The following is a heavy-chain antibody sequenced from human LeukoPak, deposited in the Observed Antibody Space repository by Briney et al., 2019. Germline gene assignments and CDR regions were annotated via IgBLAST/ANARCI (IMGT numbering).Heavy chain of an antibody. V-gene: IGHV3-30*03. CDR1: GFTFSSYG. CDR2: ISYDGSNK. Sequence: PGGSLRLSCAASGFTFSSYGMHWVRQAPGKGLEWVAVISYDGSNKYYADSVKGRFTISRDNSKNSLYLQMNSLRAEDTAVYYCAGDQDWNDRGGLDYWGQGTLVIVSS. D-gene: IGHD1-1*01. J-gene: IGHJ4*02. CDR3: AGDQDWNDRGGLDY.